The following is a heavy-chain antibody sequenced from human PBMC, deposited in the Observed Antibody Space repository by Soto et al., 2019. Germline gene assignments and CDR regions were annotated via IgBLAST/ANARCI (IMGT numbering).Heavy chain of an antibody. CDR1: GFTFSSYG. V-gene: IGHV3-30*18. CDR3: AKEGKDDFWSGYYRSGFDY. D-gene: IGHD3-3*01. J-gene: IGHJ4*01. Sequence: QVQLVESGGGVVQPGRSLRLSCAASGFTFSSYGMHWVRQAPGKGLEWVAVISYDGSNKYYADSVKGRFTISRDNSKNTLYLQMNSLRAEDTAVYYCAKEGKDDFWSGYYRSGFDYWGHGTLVTVSS. CDR2: ISYDGSNK.